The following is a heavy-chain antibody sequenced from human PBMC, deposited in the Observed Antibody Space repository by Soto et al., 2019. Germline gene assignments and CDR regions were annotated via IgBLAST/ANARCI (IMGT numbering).Heavy chain of an antibody. D-gene: IGHD6-19*01. J-gene: IGHJ4*02. V-gene: IGHV3-23*01. Sequence: VQLLESGGGLVQPGGSLRLSCAASGSIFRDYAMNWVRQAPGKGLEWVSDISGSGDSARYADSVKGRFTISRDNTTNTLFLQIAGLRGDDTAVYYCGRERRGSGWSVCSFWGQGTLVTVSS. CDR2: ISGSGDSA. CDR1: GSIFRDYA. CDR3: GRERRGSGWSVCSF.